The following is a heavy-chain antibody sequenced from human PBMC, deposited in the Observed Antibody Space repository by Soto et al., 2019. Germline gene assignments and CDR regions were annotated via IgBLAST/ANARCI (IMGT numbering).Heavy chain of an antibody. CDR3: ARQSCSSTSCYSWVSWFDP. D-gene: IGHD2-2*01. Sequence: SETLSLTCAVYGGSFSGYYWTWIRQPPGTGLEWIREINHSGSTNYNPSLKSRVTISVDTSKNQFSLKLSSVTAADTAVYYCARQSCSSTSCYSWVSWFDPWGQGTLVTVSS. CDR2: INHSGST. J-gene: IGHJ5*02. V-gene: IGHV4-34*01. CDR1: GGSFSGYY.